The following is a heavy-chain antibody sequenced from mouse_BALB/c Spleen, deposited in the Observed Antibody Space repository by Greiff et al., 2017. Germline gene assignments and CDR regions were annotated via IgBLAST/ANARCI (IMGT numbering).Heavy chain of an antibody. J-gene: IGHJ2*01. D-gene: IGHD2-1*01. Sequence: EVMLVESGGGLVKPGGSLKLSCAASGFTFSSYTMSWVRQTPEKRLEWVATISSGGGNTYYPDSVKGRFTISRDNAKNNLYLQMSSLRSEDTALYYCARLYGNFLPYLDYWGQGNTLTVSS. V-gene: IGHV5-9*03. CDR3: ARLYGNFLPYLDY. CDR1: GFTFSSYT. CDR2: ISSGGGNT.